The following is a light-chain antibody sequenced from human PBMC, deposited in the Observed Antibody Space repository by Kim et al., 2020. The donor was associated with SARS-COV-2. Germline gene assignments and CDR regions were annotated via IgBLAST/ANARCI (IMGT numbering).Light chain of an antibody. Sequence: GQRVTISFSGSSSNLGSNPVNWYQQLPGTAPKLLIYSNNQRPSGVPDRFSGSKSGTSASLAISGLQSEDEADYYCAAWDDSLNGVVFGGGTQLTVL. J-gene: IGLJ2*01. CDR1: SSNLGSNP. CDR2: SNN. CDR3: AAWDDSLNGVV. V-gene: IGLV1-44*01.